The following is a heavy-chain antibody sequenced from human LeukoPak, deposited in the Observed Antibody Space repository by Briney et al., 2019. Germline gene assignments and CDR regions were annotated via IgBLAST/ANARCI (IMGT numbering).Heavy chain of an antibody. CDR2: IYTSEST. V-gene: IGHV4-61*02. D-gene: IGHD3-10*01. Sequence: SQTLSLTCSVSGGSISSSNYYWSWIRQPAGKGLEWIGRIYTSESTNYNPSLKSRVTISIDTSRNQFSLKLSSVTAADTAVYYCARGLWFGDENPPYFDYWGQGILVTVSS. CDR3: ARGLWFGDENPPYFDY. J-gene: IGHJ4*02. CDR1: GGSISSSNYY.